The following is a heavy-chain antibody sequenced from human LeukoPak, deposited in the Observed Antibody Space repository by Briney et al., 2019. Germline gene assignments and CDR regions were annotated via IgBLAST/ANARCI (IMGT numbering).Heavy chain of an antibody. Sequence: PGGSLRLSCAASGFTFSTSPMNWVRQAPGKGPEWVSYISSSSGTIYYADSVKGRFTISRDNAENSLYLQMNSLRAEDTAVYYCARGGIQVSGIDELDYWGQGTLVTVSS. V-gene: IGHV3-48*04. D-gene: IGHD6-19*01. CDR1: GFTFSTSP. CDR2: ISSSSGTI. CDR3: ARGGIQVSGIDELDY. J-gene: IGHJ4*02.